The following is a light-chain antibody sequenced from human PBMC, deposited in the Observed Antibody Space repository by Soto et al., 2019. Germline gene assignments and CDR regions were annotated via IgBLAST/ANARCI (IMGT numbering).Light chain of an antibody. V-gene: IGKV3-15*01. CDR2: QTS. CDR3: QQYNDWPPWT. CDR1: QSVRSN. Sequence: EIVMTQSPATLSVSPGERVALSCRASQSVRSNLAWYQHKPGQPPRLLIYQTSTRATGVPPRFSGSGSGTEFTLTISSLQSEDVAVYYCQQYNDWPPWTFGQGTQVEI. J-gene: IGKJ1*01.